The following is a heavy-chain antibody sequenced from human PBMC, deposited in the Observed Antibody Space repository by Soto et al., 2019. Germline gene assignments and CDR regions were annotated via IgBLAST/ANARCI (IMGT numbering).Heavy chain of an antibody. CDR1: GGSISSYY. CDR3: ARDRYDSSGYYYVVDY. J-gene: IGHJ4*02. D-gene: IGHD3-22*01. V-gene: IGHV4-4*08. CDR2: MYNSGST. Sequence: SETLSLTCTVSGGSISSYYWTWIRQPPGKGLEWIGFMYNSGSTHYNPSLKSRVTISLDTSKNQFSLNLRSVTAADTAVYYCARDRYDSSGYYYVVDYWGQGTLVTVSS.